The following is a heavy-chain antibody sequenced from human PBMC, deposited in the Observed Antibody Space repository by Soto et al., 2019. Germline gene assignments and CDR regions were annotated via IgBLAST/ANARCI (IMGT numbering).Heavy chain of an antibody. CDR1: GFTFSSYA. Sequence: QVQLVESGGGVVQPGRSLRLSCAASGFTFSSYAMHWVRQAPGKGLEWVAVISYDGSNKNYADSVKGRFTISRDNSKNTLYLQMNSLRAEDTAVYYCARVDLPYCSSTSCYDVWFDPWGQGTLVTVSS. D-gene: IGHD2-2*01. CDR2: ISYDGSNK. V-gene: IGHV3-30-3*01. CDR3: ARVDLPYCSSTSCYDVWFDP. J-gene: IGHJ5*02.